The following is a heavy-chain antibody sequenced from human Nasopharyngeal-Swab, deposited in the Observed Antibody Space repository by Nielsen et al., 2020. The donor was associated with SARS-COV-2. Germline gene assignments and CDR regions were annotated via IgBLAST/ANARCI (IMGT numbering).Heavy chain of an antibody. CDR3: ARTDIVVVPAATTPRKDGMDV. V-gene: IGHV4-34*01. CDR1: GGSFSGYY. CDR2: INHSGST. D-gene: IGHD2-2*01. Sequence: SEPLSLACAVCGGSFSGYYWSWIRQPPGKRLEWIGEINHSGSTNYNPSLKSRVTISVDTSKNQFSLKLSSVTAADTAVYYCARTDIVVVPAATTPRKDGMDVWGQGTTVTVSS. J-gene: IGHJ6*02.